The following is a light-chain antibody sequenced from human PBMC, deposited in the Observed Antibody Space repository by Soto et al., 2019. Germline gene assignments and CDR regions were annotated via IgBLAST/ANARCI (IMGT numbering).Light chain of an antibody. Sequence: IVLTQAPATLSLPPGEKASLSCRASQSVSNNYLAWYQQKPGQAPRLLIYGASTRATGVPARFSGSGSGTEFTLTISSLQPEDSATYYCLQDFSYPRTFGQGTKVDI. CDR2: GAS. J-gene: IGKJ1*01. CDR3: LQDFSYPRT. CDR1: QSVSNNY. V-gene: IGKV3D-7*01.